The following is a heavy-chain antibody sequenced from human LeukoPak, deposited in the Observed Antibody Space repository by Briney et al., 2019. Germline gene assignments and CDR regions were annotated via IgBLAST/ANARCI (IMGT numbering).Heavy chain of an antibody. CDR2: IKQEGSEK. CDR1: GSTLSRFE. J-gene: IGHJ4*02. Sequence: GGSLRPSCVAAGSTLSRFETNWVRQAPGKGLDWVANIKQEGSEKYYVDSVKGRFTISRDNSKNTLYLQMNSLRAEDTAVYYCARDRYHYGDYVDYWGQGTLVTVSS. D-gene: IGHD4-17*01. V-gene: IGHV3-7*01. CDR3: ARDRYHYGDYVDY.